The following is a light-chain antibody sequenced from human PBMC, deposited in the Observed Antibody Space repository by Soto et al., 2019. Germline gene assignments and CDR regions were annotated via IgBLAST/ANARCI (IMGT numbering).Light chain of an antibody. Sequence: QSVLTQPPSASGSPGQSVTISCTGTSSDIGGYNYVSWYQQHPGKAPKLIIYKGTQRPSGVSNRFSGSTSGNAASLTISGLQAGDEADYFCCSSAPESTYVFGTGTKLTVL. CDR3: CSSAPESTYV. J-gene: IGLJ1*01. V-gene: IGLV2-8*01. CDR2: KGT. CDR1: SSDIGGYNY.